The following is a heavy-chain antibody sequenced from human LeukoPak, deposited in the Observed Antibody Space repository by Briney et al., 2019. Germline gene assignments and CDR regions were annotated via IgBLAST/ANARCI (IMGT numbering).Heavy chain of an antibody. CDR3: ARAGDRGSHIDF. J-gene: IGHJ4*02. Sequence: GGSLRLSCAASGFPVTTKDMAWIRQAPGKGLEWVSVTYSGGSTFFADFVNGRFSISRDQSQNTLYLQMNSLRANDTAVYYCARAGDRGSHIDFWGQGTLVTVSS. D-gene: IGHD1-26*01. CDR1: GFPVTTKD. CDR2: TYSGGST. V-gene: IGHV3-66*01.